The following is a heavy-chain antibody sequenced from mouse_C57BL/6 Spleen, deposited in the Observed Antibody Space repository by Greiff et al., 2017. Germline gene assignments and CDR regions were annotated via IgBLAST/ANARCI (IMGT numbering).Heavy chain of an antibody. CDR3: ARKSSGYDYFDY. CDR2: IDPSDSYT. CDR1: GYTFTSYW. Sequence: QVQLQQSGAELVMPGASVKLSCKASGYTFTSYWMHWVKQRPGQGLEWIGEIDPSDSYTNYNQKFKGKSTLTVDKSSSTAYMQLSSLTSEDSAVYYCARKSSGYDYFDYWGQGTTLTVSS. D-gene: IGHD3-2*02. J-gene: IGHJ2*01. V-gene: IGHV1-69*01.